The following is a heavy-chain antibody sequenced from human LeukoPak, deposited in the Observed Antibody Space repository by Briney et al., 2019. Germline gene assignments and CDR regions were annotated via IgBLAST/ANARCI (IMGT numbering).Heavy chain of an antibody. Sequence: GGSLRLSCAASGFTVSSNYMSWVRQAPGKGLEWVSVIYSGGSTYYADSVKGRFTISRDNSKNTLYLQMNSLRAEDTAVYYCAKDGTYGSGSSFAFDIWGQGTMVTVSS. CDR2: IYSGGST. J-gene: IGHJ3*02. CDR3: AKDGTYGSGSSFAFDI. D-gene: IGHD3-10*01. CDR1: GFTVSSNY. V-gene: IGHV3-53*05.